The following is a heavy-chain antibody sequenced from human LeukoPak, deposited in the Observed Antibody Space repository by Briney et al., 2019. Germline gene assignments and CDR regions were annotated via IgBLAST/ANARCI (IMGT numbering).Heavy chain of an antibody. Sequence: SETLSLTCTVSGGSVSSGSYYWSWIRQPPGKGLEWIGYIYYSGSTNYNPSLKSRVTISVDTSKNQFSLKLSSVTAADTAVYYCAREGSGNFFDYWGQGTLVTVSS. J-gene: IGHJ4*02. D-gene: IGHD2-15*01. CDR3: AREGSGNFFDY. CDR2: IYYSGST. V-gene: IGHV4-61*01. CDR1: GGSVSSGSYY.